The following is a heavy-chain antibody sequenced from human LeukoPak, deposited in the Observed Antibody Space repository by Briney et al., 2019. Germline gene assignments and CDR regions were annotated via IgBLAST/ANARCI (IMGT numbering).Heavy chain of an antibody. D-gene: IGHD6-13*01. CDR2: ISAYNGNT. V-gene: IGHV1-18*01. CDR3: GRDRSYSSSWDY. CDR1: GYTFTSYG. Sequence: ASVKLSCKASGYTFTSYGISWVRQAPGQGLEWMGWISAYNGNTNYAEKLQGRVTITTDNSTSTPYMELRSLRSDDTAVYYCGRDRSYSSSWDYWGQGTLVTVSS. J-gene: IGHJ4*02.